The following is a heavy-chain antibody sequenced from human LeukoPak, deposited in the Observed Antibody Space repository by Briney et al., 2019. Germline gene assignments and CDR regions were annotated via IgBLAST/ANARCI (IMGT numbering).Heavy chain of an antibody. J-gene: IGHJ4*02. D-gene: IGHD3-10*01. V-gene: IGHV3-15*01. CDR3: TTVYWYYGSGSYDY. CDR2: IKSKTDGGTT. Sequence: PGGSLRLSCAASGFTFSNAWMNWVRQAPGKGLEWVGRIKSKTDGGTTDYAAPVKGRFTISRDGSKNTLYLQMNSLKSEDTAVYYCTTVYWYYGSGSYDYWGQGTLVTVSS. CDR1: GFTFSNAW.